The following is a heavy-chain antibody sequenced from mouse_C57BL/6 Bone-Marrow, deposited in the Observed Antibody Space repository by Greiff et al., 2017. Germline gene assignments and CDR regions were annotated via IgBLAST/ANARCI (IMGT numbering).Heavy chain of an antibody. CDR2: IYPGSGST. Sequence: QVQLQQPGAEPVKPGASVKMSCKASGYTFTSYWITWVKQRPGQGLEWIGDIYPGSGSTNYNEKFKSKATLTVDTSSSTAYMQLSSLTSEDSAVYYCARPLRYGSSWFAYWGQGTLVTVSA. V-gene: IGHV1-55*01. J-gene: IGHJ3*01. D-gene: IGHD1-1*01. CDR1: GYTFTSYW. CDR3: ARPLRYGSSWFAY.